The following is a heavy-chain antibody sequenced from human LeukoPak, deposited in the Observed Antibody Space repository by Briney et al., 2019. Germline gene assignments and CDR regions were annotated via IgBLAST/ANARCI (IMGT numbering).Heavy chain of an antibody. Sequence: TGGSLRLSCAASGFTFDDYGMNWVRQVPGKGLECVSGINWNGGRTGYADSAKGRFTISRDNAKNSLYLQMNSLRAEDTALYYCAREIVGTTGGDDGFDIWGQGTMVTVSS. CDR1: GFTFDDYG. V-gene: IGHV3-20*04. J-gene: IGHJ3*02. CDR2: INWNGGRT. CDR3: AREIVGTTGGDDGFDI. D-gene: IGHD1-26*01.